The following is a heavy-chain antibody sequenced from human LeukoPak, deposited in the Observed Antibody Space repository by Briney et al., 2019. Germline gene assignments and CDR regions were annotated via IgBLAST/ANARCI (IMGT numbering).Heavy chain of an antibody. D-gene: IGHD5-12*01. CDR2: IWYDGSNK. V-gene: IGHV3-33*06. Sequence: GRSLRLSCAASGFTFSSYGMHWVRQAPGKGLEWVAVIWYDGSNKYYADSAKGRFTISRDNSKNTLYLQMNSLRAEDTAVYYCAKDLGGGYGIFDYWGQGTLVTVSS. J-gene: IGHJ4*02. CDR3: AKDLGGGYGIFDY. CDR1: GFTFSSYG.